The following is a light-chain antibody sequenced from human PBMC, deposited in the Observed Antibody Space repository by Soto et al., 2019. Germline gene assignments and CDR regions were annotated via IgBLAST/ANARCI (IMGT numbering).Light chain of an antibody. CDR1: QSISRY. V-gene: IGKV1-39*01. CDR2: DAS. Sequence: DIQMTQSPSSLSASVGDRVTITCRASQSISRYLNWYQQKPGKAPELLIYDASSLKSGVPSRFSGSGSGTEFTLTISDLQPGDFATYFCQQYNTYVFGQGTKVDIK. CDR3: QQYNTYV. J-gene: IGKJ1*01.